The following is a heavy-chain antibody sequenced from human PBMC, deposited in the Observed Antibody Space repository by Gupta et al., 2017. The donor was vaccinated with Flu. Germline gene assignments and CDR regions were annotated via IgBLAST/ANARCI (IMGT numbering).Heavy chain of an antibody. CDR3: ARTPPWNYHFES. CDR2: IHWDDQK. V-gene: IGHV2-70*04. CDR1: R. D-gene: IGHD1-7*01. Sequence: RVTWIRQPPGKALEWLARIHWDDQKFYTPSLRTRLTIPKDTSKSQVVLTLTDVDPLDRAKYFCARTPPWNYHFESWGQGLLVSVSS. J-gene: IGHJ1*01.